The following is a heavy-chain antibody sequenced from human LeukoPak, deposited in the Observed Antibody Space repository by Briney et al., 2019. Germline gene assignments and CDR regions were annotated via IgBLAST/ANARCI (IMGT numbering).Heavy chain of an antibody. V-gene: IGHV4-59*01. Sequence: PSETLSLTCTVSGGSISSYYWSWIRQPPGKGLEWIGYIYYSGSTNYNPSLKSRVTISVDTSKNQFSLRLSSVTAADTAVYYCARESSHVDYWGQGTLVTVSS. J-gene: IGHJ4*02. CDR1: GGSISSYY. CDR2: IYYSGST. CDR3: ARESSHVDY. D-gene: IGHD6-19*01.